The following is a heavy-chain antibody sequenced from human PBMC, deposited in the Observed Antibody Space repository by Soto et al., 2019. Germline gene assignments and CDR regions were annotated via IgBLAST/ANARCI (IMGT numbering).Heavy chain of an antibody. Sequence: QGQLVQAGAEVKEPGASVKVSCKVSGYSFVGYYLHWMRQAPGQGLEWLGWINPTTGGTNYPQKFQGRVTMTRDTSISTAYMELSSLRSDDTAVYFCTRNIREYNFDYWGQGSLVTVSS. CDR3: TRNIREYNFDY. J-gene: IGHJ4*02. D-gene: IGHD5-18*01. V-gene: IGHV1-2*02. CDR2: INPTTGGT. CDR1: GYSFVGYY.